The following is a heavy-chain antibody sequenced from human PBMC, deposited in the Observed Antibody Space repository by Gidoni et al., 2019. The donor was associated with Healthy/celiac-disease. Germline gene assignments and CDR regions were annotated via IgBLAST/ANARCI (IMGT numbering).Heavy chain of an antibody. J-gene: IGHJ5*02. Sequence: QVQLVETGGGVVQPGRSLRLSCAASGFTFSSDGMHWVRQAPGKGLEVVAVISSDGSHKYYADSVKGRFTISRDNSKNTLYLQMNSLRAKDTAVYYCAKERSGSYYNYLSWFDPWGQGTLVTVSS. CDR1: GFTFSSDG. CDR3: AKERSGSYYNYLSWFDP. D-gene: IGHD3-10*01. CDR2: ISSDGSHK. V-gene: IGHV3-30*18.